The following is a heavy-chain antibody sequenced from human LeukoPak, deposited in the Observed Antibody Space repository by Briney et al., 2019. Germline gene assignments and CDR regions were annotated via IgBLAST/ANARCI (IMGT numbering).Heavy chain of an antibody. Sequence: PGRSLRLSCAASGFTFSSYGMHWVRPAPGEGLEWGAVLWYDGSNKYYVDSVKGRFTISRDNSKNTLYLQMNSLRAEDTAVYYCARDQNEGYGDYFYYFDYWGQGTLVTVSS. D-gene: IGHD4-17*01. CDR2: LWYDGSNK. CDR3: ARDQNEGYGDYFYYFDY. J-gene: IGHJ4*02. V-gene: IGHV3-33*01. CDR1: GFTFSSYG.